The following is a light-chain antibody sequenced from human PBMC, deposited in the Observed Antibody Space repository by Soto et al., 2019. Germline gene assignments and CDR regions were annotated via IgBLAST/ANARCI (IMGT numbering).Light chain of an antibody. CDR1: GNYIESYNL. V-gene: IGLV2-23*01. J-gene: IGLJ2*01. Sequence: QSVLTQPASVSGSPGQSITISCTGSGNYIESYNLISWYQQHPGKAPKLIIYEDTQRPSGVSHRFSASESGNTASLTISVLQAGDEAAYYCCSYVGDTTLVFGGGTKLTVL. CDR2: EDT. CDR3: CSYVGDTTLV.